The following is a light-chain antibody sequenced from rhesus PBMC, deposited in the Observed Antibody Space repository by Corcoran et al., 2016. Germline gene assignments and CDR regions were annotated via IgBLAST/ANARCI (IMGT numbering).Light chain of an antibody. Sequence: DIQMNQSPSSLSASVGDRVTITCRASQGISTWLSWYQQKPGKAPNLLIYKASSLQSGVPSRFIGIGSGTALTLTISSLQPEDFATYYCQQYNTAPYSFGQVTKVEIK. CDR3: QQYNTAPYS. CDR1: QGISTW. V-gene: IGKV1-21*01. CDR2: KAS. J-gene: IGKJ2*01.